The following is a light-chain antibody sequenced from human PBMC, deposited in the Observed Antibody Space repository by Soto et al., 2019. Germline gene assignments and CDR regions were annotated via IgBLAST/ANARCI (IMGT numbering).Light chain of an antibody. J-gene: IGKJ2*01. V-gene: IGKV1-39*01. CDR1: QAISNY. CDR3: QHNFSMAPYS. Sequence: DIHLTQSPSSLSSSLGDTVTLTCRASQAISNYLHWYQHRPRTAPRLLIYAASTLQEGVPSGFSGGGSGTNFSPIIISLQSDDYVSYYYQHNFSMAPYSFGPGTKVE. CDR2: AAS.